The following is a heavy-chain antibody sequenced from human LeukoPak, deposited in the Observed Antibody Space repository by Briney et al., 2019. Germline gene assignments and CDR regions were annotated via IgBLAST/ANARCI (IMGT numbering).Heavy chain of an antibody. CDR2: ISYDGSSK. D-gene: IGHD6-13*01. CDR1: GFTFSSHG. Sequence: GRSLRLSCAASGFTFSSHGMHWVRQAPGKGLEWVALISYDGSSKYYADSVKGRFTNSRDNSKSTLYLQMNSLRAEDTAVYYCAKDRSSSWTFDYWGQGTLVTVSS. V-gene: IGHV3-30*18. J-gene: IGHJ4*02. CDR3: AKDRSSSWTFDY.